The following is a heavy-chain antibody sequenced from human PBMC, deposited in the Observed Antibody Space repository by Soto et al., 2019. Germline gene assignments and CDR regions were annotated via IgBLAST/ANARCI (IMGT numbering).Heavy chain of an antibody. CDR3: ARKETLQSADFDY. V-gene: IGHV4-34*01. Sequence: SETLSLTCAVYGGSFSGYYWSWIRQPPGKGLEWIGEINHSGSNNYNPSLKSRVTISVDTSKNQFSLKLSSVTAADTAVYYCARKETLQSADFDYWGQGTLVTVSS. CDR2: INHSGSN. CDR1: GGSFSGYY. J-gene: IGHJ4*02. D-gene: IGHD4-4*01.